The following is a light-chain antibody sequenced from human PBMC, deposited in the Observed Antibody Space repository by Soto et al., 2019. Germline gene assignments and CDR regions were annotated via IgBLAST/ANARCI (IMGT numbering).Light chain of an antibody. CDR1: SSDVGGYNY. CDR2: AVS. CDR3: SSYTPSSTYV. J-gene: IGLJ1*01. V-gene: IGLV2-14*03. Sequence: QSALTQPASVSGSPGQSITISCTGTSSDVGGYNYVSWYQQYPGKAPKLMIYAVSSRPSGVSNRFSGSKSGNTASLTISGLQAEDEADYHCSSYTPSSTYVFGTGTEVTVL.